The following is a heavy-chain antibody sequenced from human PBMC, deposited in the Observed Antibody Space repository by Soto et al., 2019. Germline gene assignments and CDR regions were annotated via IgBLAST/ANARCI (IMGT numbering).Heavy chain of an antibody. J-gene: IGHJ6*02. CDR2: IYSGGST. CDR1: GFTVSSNY. D-gene: IGHD6-13*01. CDR3: ARVGSSSTYGMDV. Sequence: GGSLRLSCAASGFTVSSNYMSWVRQAPGKGLEWVSVIYSGGSTYYADSVKGRFTISRDNSKNTLYLQMNSLRAEDTAVYYCARVGSSSTYGMDVWGQGTTVTV. V-gene: IGHV3-66*01.